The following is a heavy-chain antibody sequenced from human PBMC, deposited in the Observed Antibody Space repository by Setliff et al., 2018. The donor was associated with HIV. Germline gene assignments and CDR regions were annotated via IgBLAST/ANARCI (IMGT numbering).Heavy chain of an antibody. J-gene: IGHJ6*04. Sequence: SVKVSCKASGDTFNSHAISWVRQAPGQGLEWMGGIIPIFGTPNYAQKFKGRLTITADESTSIVYMELSSLRSEDTAVYYCARDSRDIVVVIAPEPEPYYYYGMDVWGEGTTVTVSS. V-gene: IGHV1-69*13. D-gene: IGHD2-15*01. CDR3: ARDSRDIVVVIAPEPEPYYYYGMDV. CDR1: GDTFNSHA. CDR2: IIPIFGTP.